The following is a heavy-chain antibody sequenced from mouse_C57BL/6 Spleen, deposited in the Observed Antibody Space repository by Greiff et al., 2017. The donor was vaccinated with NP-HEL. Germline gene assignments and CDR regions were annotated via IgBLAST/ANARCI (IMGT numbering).Heavy chain of an antibody. D-gene: IGHD2-13*01. V-gene: IGHV1-15*01. Sequence: VKLVESGAELVRPGASVTLSCKASGYTFNDYEMHWVKQTPVHGLEWIGAIDPETGGTAYNQKFKGQVILTADKSSSTAYMELRSLTSEDAAVYYCTSKSGGDPDVWGTGTTVTVSS. CDR3: TSKSGGDPDV. J-gene: IGHJ1*03. CDR2: IDPETGGT. CDR1: GYTFNDYE.